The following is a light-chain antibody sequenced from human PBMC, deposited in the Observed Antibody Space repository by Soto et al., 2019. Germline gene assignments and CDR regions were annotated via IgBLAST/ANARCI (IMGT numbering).Light chain of an antibody. J-gene: IGLJ1*01. Sequence: QSALTQPASVSGSPGQSITISCTGTSSDVGGYNYVSWYQQHPGKAPKLMIYEVSNRPSGVSNRFSGSKSGNTASLTLSGLQAEDGADYYCSSYTSSSTYVFXTGTKVTVL. V-gene: IGLV2-14*01. CDR1: SSDVGGYNY. CDR2: EVS. CDR3: SSYTSSSTYV.